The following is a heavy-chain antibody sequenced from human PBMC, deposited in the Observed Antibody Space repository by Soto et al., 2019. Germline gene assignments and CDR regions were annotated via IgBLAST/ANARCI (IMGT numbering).Heavy chain of an antibody. J-gene: IGHJ6*01. V-gene: IGHV4-59*01. CDR2: IYYSGST. CDR3: ARDGYYGSGSYGRSYNYYGMDV. D-gene: IGHD3-10*01. Sequence: QVQLQESGPGLVKPSETLSLTCTVSGGSISSYYWSWIRQPPGKGLEWIGYIYYSGSTNYNPSLTSRVTISVDTSKNQFSLKLSSVTAADTAVYYCARDGYYGSGSYGRSYNYYGMDVW. CDR1: GGSISSYY.